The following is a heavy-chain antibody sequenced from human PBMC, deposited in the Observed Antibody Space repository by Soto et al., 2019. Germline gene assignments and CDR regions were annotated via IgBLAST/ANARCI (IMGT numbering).Heavy chain of an antibody. CDR3: AKSGPPGIASRRHYFDS. Sequence: EVQLLESGGGLPQPGGSLRLSCAASGFTFSSYAMSWVRQAPGKGLEWVSLISGSGGTIYYADSVKGRFTVSRDNSKNTLFVQMNSLRADDTAVYYCAKSGPPGIASRRHYFDSWGQGTLVTVSS. D-gene: IGHD6-6*01. CDR2: ISGSGGTI. V-gene: IGHV3-23*01. CDR1: GFTFSSYA. J-gene: IGHJ4*02.